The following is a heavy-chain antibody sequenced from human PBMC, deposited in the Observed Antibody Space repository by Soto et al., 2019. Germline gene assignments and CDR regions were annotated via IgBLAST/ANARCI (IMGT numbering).Heavy chain of an antibody. CDR3: VKGGWLDD. J-gene: IGHJ4*02. V-gene: IGHV3-23*01. D-gene: IGHD6-19*01. Sequence: EVQLLESGGGWVQPGGSRRLSCTASGFPFSKFEMSWARQASGKRLEWVSFIGVSGGETHYADSVKGRFIISRNNYNNTRYLQMDSLRAADMAVYYCVKGGWLDDWGQGTLVNVSS. CDR1: GFPFSKFE. CDR2: IGVSGGET.